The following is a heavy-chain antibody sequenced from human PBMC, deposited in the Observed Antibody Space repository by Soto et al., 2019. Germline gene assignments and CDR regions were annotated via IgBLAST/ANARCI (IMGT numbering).Heavy chain of an antibody. CDR3: AKDPSTGTPVC. D-gene: IGHD3-9*01. V-gene: IGHV3-23*01. CDR2: IHPSGGST. CDR1: GFMFSSYG. Sequence: PGGSLRLSCAAAGFMFSSYGMSWVRQAPGKGLQWVATIHPSGGSTHYAESVRGRFTISRDNSRDTLYLQMNSLRAEDTAVYYCAKDPSTGTPVCWGQGALVTVSS. J-gene: IGHJ4*02.